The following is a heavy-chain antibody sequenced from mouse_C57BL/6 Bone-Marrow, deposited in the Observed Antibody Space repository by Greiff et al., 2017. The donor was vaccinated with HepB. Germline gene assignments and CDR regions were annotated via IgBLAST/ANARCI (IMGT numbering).Heavy chain of an antibody. V-gene: IGHV1-80*01. Sequence: VQLQQSGAELVKPGASVKISCKASGYAFSSYWMNWVKQRPGKGLEWIGQIYPGDGDTNYNGKFKGKATLTADKSSSTAYMQLSSLTSEDSAVYFCARSHYYGSSSGYFDYWGQGTTLTVSS. D-gene: IGHD1-1*01. CDR1: GYAFSSYW. J-gene: IGHJ2*01. CDR3: ARSHYYGSSSGYFDY. CDR2: IYPGDGDT.